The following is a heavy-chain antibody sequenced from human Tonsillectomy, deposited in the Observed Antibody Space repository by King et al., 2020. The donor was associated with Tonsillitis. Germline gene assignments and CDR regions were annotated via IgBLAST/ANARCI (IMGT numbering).Heavy chain of an antibody. CDR3: ARGITYGDRSLDY. Sequence: VQLVQSGAEVRKPGASVKISCKASGYTFTSYDISWVRQATGQGLEWMGWMNPNSGNTGYAQKFQGRVTMTRSTSISTAYMELNSLTSEDTAVYYCARGITYGDRSLDYWGQGTRVTVSS. CDR2: MNPNSGNT. D-gene: IGHD4-17*01. J-gene: IGHJ4*02. V-gene: IGHV1-8*02. CDR1: GYTFTSYD.